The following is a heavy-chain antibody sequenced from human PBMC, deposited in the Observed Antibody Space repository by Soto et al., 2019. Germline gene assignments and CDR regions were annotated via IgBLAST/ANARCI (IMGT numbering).Heavy chain of an antibody. V-gene: IGHV3-30-3*01. CDR1: GFTFSSYA. J-gene: IGHJ6*02. D-gene: IGHD6-13*01. CDR3: ATGSSSWYYYYYGMDV. Sequence: QVQLVESGGGVVQPGRSLRLSCAASGFTFSSYAMHWVRQAPGKGLEWVAVISYDGSNKYYADSVKGRFTISRDNSKNTLYLQMNSLRAEDTAVYYCATGSSSWYYYYYGMDVWGQGTTVTVSS. CDR2: ISYDGSNK.